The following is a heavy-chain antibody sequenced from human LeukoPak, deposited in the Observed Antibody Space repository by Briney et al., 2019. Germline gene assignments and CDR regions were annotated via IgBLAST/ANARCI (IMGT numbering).Heavy chain of an antibody. Sequence: SETLSLTCTVSGGSISSYYWGWIRQPAGKGLEWIGRIYTSGSTNYNPSLKSRVTMSVDTSKNQFSLKLSSVTAADTAVYYCASGTLNGRYYYYMDVWGKGTTVTVSS. CDR2: IYTSGST. J-gene: IGHJ6*03. D-gene: IGHD1-1*01. CDR1: GGSISSYY. CDR3: ASGTLNGRYYYYMDV. V-gene: IGHV4-4*07.